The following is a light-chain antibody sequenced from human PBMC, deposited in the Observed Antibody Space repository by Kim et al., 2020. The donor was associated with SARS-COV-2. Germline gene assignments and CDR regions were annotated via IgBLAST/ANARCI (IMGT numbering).Light chain of an antibody. CDR1: QSISNY. J-gene: IGKJ5*01. CDR3: QQSYSTPPIT. CDR2: GAS. V-gene: IGKV1-39*01. Sequence: SVGDSVTITCRASQSISNYLNWYQRKPGKAPELLIYGASSLQSGVPSRFSGSGSGTDFTLTISSLQPEDFATYYCQQSYSTPPITFGQGTRLEIK.